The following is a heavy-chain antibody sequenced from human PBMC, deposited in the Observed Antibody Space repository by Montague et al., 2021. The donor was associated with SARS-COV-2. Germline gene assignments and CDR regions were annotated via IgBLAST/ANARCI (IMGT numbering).Heavy chain of an antibody. D-gene: IGHD5-24*01. CDR3: ARVFPRWLQFDPYFDY. J-gene: IGHJ4*02. CDR1: GGSISSYY. CDR2: IYYSGST. Sequence: SETLSLTCTVSGGSISSYYWSWIRQPPGKGLEWIGYIYYSGSTSYNPSLKSRVTISVDTSKNQFSLKLSSVTAADTAVYYCARVFPRWLQFDPYFDYWGQETLVTVSS. V-gene: IGHV4-59*01.